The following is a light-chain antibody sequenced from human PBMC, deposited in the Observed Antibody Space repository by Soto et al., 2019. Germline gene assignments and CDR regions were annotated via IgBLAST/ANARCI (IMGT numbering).Light chain of an antibody. CDR1: QGISSA. V-gene: IGKV1-13*02. CDR3: HRFNSYAG. CDR2: DAS. Sequence: AIQLTQSPSSLSASVGDRVTITCRASQGISSALAWYQQKPGKAPKLLIYDASSLESGVPSRFSGSGSGTDFTLTISKLQPEDFATYHCHRFNSYAGFGGGTKVEIK. J-gene: IGKJ4*01.